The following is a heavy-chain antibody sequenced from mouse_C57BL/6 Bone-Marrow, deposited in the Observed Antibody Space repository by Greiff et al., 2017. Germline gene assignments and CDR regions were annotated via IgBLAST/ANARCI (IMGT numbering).Heavy chain of an antibody. CDR1: GYTFTSYW. CDR2: IYPSDSYT. CDR3: ARHYGSSWGFAY. Sequence: QVQLQQPGAELVMPGASVKLSCKASGYTFTSYWMHWVKQRPGQGLEWIGEIYPSDSYTNYNQKFKGKSTLTVDKSSSTAYMQLSSLTSEDSAVYYYARHYGSSWGFAYWGQGTLVTVSA. J-gene: IGHJ3*01. V-gene: IGHV1-69*01. D-gene: IGHD1-1*01.